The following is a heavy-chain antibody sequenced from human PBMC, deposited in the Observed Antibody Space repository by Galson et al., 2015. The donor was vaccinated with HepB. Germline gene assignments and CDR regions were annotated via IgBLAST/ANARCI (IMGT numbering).Heavy chain of an antibody. CDR1: GFTFSSYA. V-gene: IGHV3-23*01. J-gene: IGHJ6*03. CDR3: AKDAIAVAGSIYYYYYYMDV. D-gene: IGHD6-19*01. CDR2: ISGSGGST. Sequence: SLRLSCAASGFTFSSYAMSWIRQAPGKGLEWVSAISGSGGSTYYADSVKGRFTISRDNSKNTLYLQMNSLRAEDTAVYYCAKDAIAVAGSIYYYYYYMDVWGKGTTVTVSS.